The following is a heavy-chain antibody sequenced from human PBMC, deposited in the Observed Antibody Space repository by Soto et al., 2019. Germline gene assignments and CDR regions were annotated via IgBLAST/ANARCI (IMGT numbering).Heavy chain of an antibody. CDR1: GYAISIGGYY. CDR2: IYYSGTT. D-gene: IGHD1-26*01. Sequence: SETLSLTFIISGYAISIGGYYWSWTRQHPGKGLEWIGYIYYSGTTYYNPSLESRVSISADTSENQFSLKVKSVIVSDTAVYYCASTYYTGDSGPYDYWGQGTLVT. V-gene: IGHV4-31*03. J-gene: IGHJ4*02. CDR3: ASTYYTGDSGPYDY.